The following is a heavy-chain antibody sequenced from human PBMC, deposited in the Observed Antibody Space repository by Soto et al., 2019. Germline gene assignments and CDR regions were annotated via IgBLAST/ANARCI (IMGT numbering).Heavy chain of an antibody. D-gene: IGHD6-19*01. J-gene: IGHJ4*02. CDR1: GDSDSSQSIA. Sequence: PSPTLSLTCASSGDSDSSQSIAWSCIRQSPSRGLEWLGRTYYRSKWYNDYAVSVKSRIILKADTVKNQLSLQLSSVTPGDTAVYYCVRYSGWYYFDYWSQGSLATVSS. CDR3: VRYSGWYYFDY. CDR2: TYYRSKWYN. V-gene: IGHV6-1*01.